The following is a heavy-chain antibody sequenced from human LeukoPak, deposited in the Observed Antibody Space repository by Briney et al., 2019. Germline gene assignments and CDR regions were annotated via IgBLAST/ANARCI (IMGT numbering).Heavy chain of an antibody. CDR2: IRSSSSYI. J-gene: IGHJ5*02. CDR1: GFTFSSYS. V-gene: IGHV3-21*01. CDR3: ARDARRLVVPATNWFDP. Sequence: PGGSLRLSCAASGFTFSSYSMNWVRQAPGKGLEWVSSIRSSSSYIYYADSVKGRFTISRDNAKNSLYLQMNSLRAEDTAVYYCARDARRLVVPATNWFDPWGQGTLVIVSS. D-gene: IGHD2-2*01.